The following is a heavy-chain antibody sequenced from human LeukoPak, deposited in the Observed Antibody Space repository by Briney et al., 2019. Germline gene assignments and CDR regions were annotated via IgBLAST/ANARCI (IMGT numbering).Heavy chain of an antibody. CDR1: GYSISSGYY. J-gene: IGHJ4*02. CDR2: IYHSGRT. CDR3: AREGDYYDRSGFRRRDLDY. Sequence: SSETLSLTCTVSGYSISSGYYWGWTRQPPGKGLEWIGTIYHSGRTYYNPSLKSRVTISVDTSKNQFSLKLISVTAADTAVYYCAREGDYYDRSGFRRRDLDYWGQGTLVTVSS. V-gene: IGHV4-38-2*02. D-gene: IGHD3-22*01.